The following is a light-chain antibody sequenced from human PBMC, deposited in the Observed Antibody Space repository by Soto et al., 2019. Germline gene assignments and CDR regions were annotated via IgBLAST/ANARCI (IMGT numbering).Light chain of an antibody. V-gene: IGKV3-11*01. CDR1: KNVSSN. J-gene: IGKJ2*01. CDR2: DAS. Sequence: SVLTHSPATLSLSPGERPTLSCSDSKNVSSNLAWYQQKPGQTPRLLIYDASNRATSIPARFSGSGSGTDFTITISSLEPEDFAVYYCQQRSSWPRTFGQGNKLEIK. CDR3: QQRSSWPRT.